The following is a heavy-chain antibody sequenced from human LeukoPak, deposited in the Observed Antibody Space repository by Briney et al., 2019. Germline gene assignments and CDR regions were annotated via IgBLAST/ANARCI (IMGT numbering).Heavy chain of an antibody. CDR3: ARDLDLPYGSGSYAH. V-gene: IGHV3-53*01. CDR1: GFTVSSHY. D-gene: IGHD3-10*01. Sequence: GGSLRLSCAASGFTVSSHYMSWVRQAPGKGLEWVSVIYSGGSTYYADSVKGRFTISRDNSKNTLYLQMNSLRAEDTAVYYCARDLDLPYGSGSYAHWGQGTLVTVSS. CDR2: IYSGGST. J-gene: IGHJ4*02.